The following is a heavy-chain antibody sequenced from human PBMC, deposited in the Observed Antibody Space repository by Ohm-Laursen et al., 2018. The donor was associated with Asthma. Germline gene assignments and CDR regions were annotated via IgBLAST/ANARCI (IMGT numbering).Heavy chain of an antibody. V-gene: IGHV4-31*03. D-gene: IGHD6-6*01. J-gene: IGHJ4*02. CDR1: GDSIKSGIYY. CDR2: IYFTGST. CDR3: AKSSRPFYFDS. Sequence: SQTLSLTCSVSGDSIKSGIYYWSWIRQPPGKGLEWIAYIYFTGSTYYNPSLKSRVTISVDTSKNQFSLRLSSVIAADTAVYYCAKSSRPFYFDSWGQGTLVTVSS.